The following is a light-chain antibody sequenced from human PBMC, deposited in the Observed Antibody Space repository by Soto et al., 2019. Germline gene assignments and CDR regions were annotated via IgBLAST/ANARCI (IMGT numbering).Light chain of an antibody. CDR2: GAS. J-gene: IGKJ1*01. Sequence: EIALTQSPDTLSLSPGERATLSCRASQSVSSYLAWYQQKPGQAPRLLIYGASSRATGIPDRFSGSGSGTAFTLAISRLEPGDSAVYFCQQCDTSPWTFGQGTKVEIK. V-gene: IGKV3-20*01. CDR1: QSVSSY. CDR3: QQCDTSPWT.